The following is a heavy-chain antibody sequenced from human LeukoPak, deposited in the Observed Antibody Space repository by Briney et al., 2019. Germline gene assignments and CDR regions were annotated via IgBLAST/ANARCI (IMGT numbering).Heavy chain of an antibody. V-gene: IGHV4-34*01. J-gene: IGHJ5*02. CDR1: GGSFSGYY. D-gene: IGHD2-2*01. CDR3: ARLSARIVVVPAARTNWFDP. Sequence: PSETLSLTCAVYGGSFSGYYWSWIRQPPGKGLEWIGEINHSGSTNYNPSSKSRATISVDPSKNQFSLKLSSVTAADTAVYYCARLSARIVVVPAARTNWFDPWGQGTLVTVSS. CDR2: INHSGST.